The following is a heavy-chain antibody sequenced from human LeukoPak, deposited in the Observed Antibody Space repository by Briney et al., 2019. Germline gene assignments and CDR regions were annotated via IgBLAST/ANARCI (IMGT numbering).Heavy chain of an antibody. CDR3: ARFHRDGYKNWFDP. Sequence: ASETLSLTCAVSSGSISSGGYSWSWIRQPPGKGLEWIGYIYHSGSTYYNPSLKSRVTISVDRSKNQFSLKLSSVTAADTAVYYCARFHRDGYKNWFDPWGQGTLVTVSS. CDR1: SGSISSGGYS. D-gene: IGHD5-24*01. CDR2: IYHSGST. J-gene: IGHJ5*02. V-gene: IGHV4-30-2*01.